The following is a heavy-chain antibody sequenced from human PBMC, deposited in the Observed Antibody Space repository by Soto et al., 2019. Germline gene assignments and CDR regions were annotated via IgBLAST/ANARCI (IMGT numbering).Heavy chain of an antibody. J-gene: IGHJ5*02. CDR1: GFTFSSYW. CDR3: AKGGAQLLHYNWFDP. V-gene: IGHV3-74*01. Sequence: GGSLRLSCAASGFTFSSYWMHWVRQAPGKGLVWVSRINSNSSSTSYADSVKGRFTISRDNAKNSLYLQMNNLRAEDTAVYYCAKGGAQLLHYNWFDPWGQGTLVTVSS. D-gene: IGHD2-2*01. CDR2: INSNSSST.